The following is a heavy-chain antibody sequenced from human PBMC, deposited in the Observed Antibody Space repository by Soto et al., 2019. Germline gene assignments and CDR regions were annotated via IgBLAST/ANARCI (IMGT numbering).Heavy chain of an antibody. CDR2: IYYSGST. V-gene: IGHV4-39*01. CDR3: ARHPSDFWFDP. Sequence: QLQLQESGPGLVKPSETLSLTCTVSGGSISSRSYFWGWIRQPPGKGLEWIGSIYYSGSTYSNPSLKSRVTVSVDTSKNQSSLKLSSVTAADTAVYYCARHPSDFWFDPWGQGTLVTVSS. J-gene: IGHJ5*02. D-gene: IGHD2-21*02. CDR1: GGSISSRSYF.